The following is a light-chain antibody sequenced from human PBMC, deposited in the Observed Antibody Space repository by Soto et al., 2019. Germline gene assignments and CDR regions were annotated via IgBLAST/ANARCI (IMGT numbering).Light chain of an antibody. CDR3: QQYGNSAWT. CDR1: QNVRSPY. Sequence: EIVLTQSPGTLSLSPGERATLSRRASQNVRSPYLAWYQQKPGQAPRLLIYAASSRAAGIPDRFSGSGSGTDFTLTISRLEPEDFAVYYCQQYGNSAWTFGQGTKVEIK. V-gene: IGKV3-20*01. J-gene: IGKJ1*01. CDR2: AAS.